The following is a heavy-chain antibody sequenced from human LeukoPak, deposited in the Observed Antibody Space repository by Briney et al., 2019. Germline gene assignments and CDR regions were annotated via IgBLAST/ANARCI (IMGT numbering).Heavy chain of an antibody. CDR1: GGSFSGYY. Sequence: PSETLSLTCAAYGGSFSGYYWSWIRQPPGKGLEWIGEINHSGSTNYNPSLKSRVTISVDTSKNQFSLKLSPVTAADTAVYYCARLRPSGSSWSYYYYYYMDVWGKGTTVTISS. V-gene: IGHV4-34*01. D-gene: IGHD6-13*01. J-gene: IGHJ6*03. CDR2: INHSGST. CDR3: ARLRPSGSSWSYYYYYYMDV.